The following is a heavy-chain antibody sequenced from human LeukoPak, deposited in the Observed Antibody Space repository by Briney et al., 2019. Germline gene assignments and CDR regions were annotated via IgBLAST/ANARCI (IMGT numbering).Heavy chain of an antibody. D-gene: IGHD6-13*01. Sequence: PSETLSLTCAVYGGSFSGYYWSWIRQPPGKGLEWIGEINHSGSTYYNPSLKSRVTISVDTSKNQFSLKLSSVTAADTAVYYCARGFIAAAGYYYYMDVWGKGTTVTVSS. CDR1: GGSFSGYY. V-gene: IGHV4-34*01. CDR2: INHSGST. CDR3: ARGFIAAAGYYYYMDV. J-gene: IGHJ6*03.